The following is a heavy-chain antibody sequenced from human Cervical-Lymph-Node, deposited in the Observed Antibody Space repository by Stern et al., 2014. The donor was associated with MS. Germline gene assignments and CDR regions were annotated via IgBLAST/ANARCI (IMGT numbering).Heavy chain of an antibody. CDR1: GYSFTSYW. Sequence: VQLVESGAEVKKPGESLKISCKGSGYSFTSYWIGWVRQMPGKGLEWMGVIYPGNSDTRYSPSFQGQVTISADKSISTAYLQWSSLKASDTAMYYCARPWGFGELRDAFDIWGQGTMVTVSS. V-gene: IGHV5-51*01. J-gene: IGHJ3*02. CDR3: ARPWGFGELRDAFDI. CDR2: IYPGNSDT. D-gene: IGHD3-10*01.